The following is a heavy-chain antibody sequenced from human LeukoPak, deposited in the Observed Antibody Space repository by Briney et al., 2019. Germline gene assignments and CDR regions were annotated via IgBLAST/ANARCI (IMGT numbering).Heavy chain of an antibody. CDR1: GGSISSYY. D-gene: IGHD3-16*01. V-gene: IGHV4-59*12. CDR2: INYSGST. J-gene: IGHJ4*02. CDR3: AREGRSATDGY. Sequence: SETLSLTCTVSGGSISSYYWSWIRQPPGKGLEWIGYINYSGSTNYNPSLKSRVTISVDTSKNQFSLKLSSATAADTAVYYCAREGRSATDGYWGQGTLVTVSS.